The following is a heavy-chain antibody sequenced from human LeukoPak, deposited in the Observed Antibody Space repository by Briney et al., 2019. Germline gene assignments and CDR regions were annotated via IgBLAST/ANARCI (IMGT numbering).Heavy chain of an antibody. V-gene: IGHV3-30-3*01. D-gene: IGHD6-13*01. CDR2: ISYDGSNK. Sequence: GGSLRLSCAASGFTFSSYAMHWVRQAPGKGLEWVAVISYDGSNKYYADSVKGRFTISRDNSKNTLYLQMNSLRAEDTAVYYCARDRAQLVQGHTTYYYYGMDVWGQGTTVTVSS. J-gene: IGHJ6*02. CDR1: GFTFSSYA. CDR3: ARDRAQLVQGHTTYYYYGMDV.